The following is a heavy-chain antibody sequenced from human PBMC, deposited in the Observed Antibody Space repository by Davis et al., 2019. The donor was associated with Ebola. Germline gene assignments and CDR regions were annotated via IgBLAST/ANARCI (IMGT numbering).Heavy chain of an antibody. V-gene: IGHV3-30-3*01. CDR3: ARAGNYDFWSGCNY. Sequence: GESLKISCAASGFTFSESWMAWVRQAPGKGLEWVAVISYDGSNKYYADSVKGRFTISRDNSKNTLYLQMNSLRAEDTAVYYCARAGNYDFWSGCNYWGQGTLVTVSS. J-gene: IGHJ4*02. CDR2: ISYDGSNK. D-gene: IGHD3-3*01. CDR1: GFTFSESW.